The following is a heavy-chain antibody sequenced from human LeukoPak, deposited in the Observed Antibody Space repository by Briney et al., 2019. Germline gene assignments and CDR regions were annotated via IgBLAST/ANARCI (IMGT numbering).Heavy chain of an antibody. CDR2: INYSGNI. CDR1: SGANSSIRYF. CDR3: ARLSDY. J-gene: IGHJ4*02. V-gene: IGHV4-39*01. Sequence: SETLSLTCTVSSGANSSIRYFWGWIRQPPGKGLEWIGSINYSGNIYYNPSLNSRVTISVDTSNTQFSLKLSSVTAADTAVYYCARLSDYWGQGTLVTVSS.